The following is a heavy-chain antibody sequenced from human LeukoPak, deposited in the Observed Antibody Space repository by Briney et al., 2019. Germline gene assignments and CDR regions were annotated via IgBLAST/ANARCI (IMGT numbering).Heavy chain of an antibody. CDR3: ARDQQQLFRFDP. V-gene: IGHV1-69*13. D-gene: IGHD6-13*01. Sequence: ASVKVSCKASGGTFSSYAISWVRQAPGQGLEWMGGIIPIFGTANYAQKFQGRVTITADESTSTAYMELSSLRSEDTAVYYSARDQQQLFRFDPWGQGTLVTVSS. J-gene: IGHJ5*02. CDR2: IIPIFGTA. CDR1: GGTFSSYA.